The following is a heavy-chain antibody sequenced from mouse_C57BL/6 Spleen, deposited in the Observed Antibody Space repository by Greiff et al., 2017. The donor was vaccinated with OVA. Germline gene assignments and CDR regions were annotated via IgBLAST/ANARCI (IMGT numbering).Heavy chain of an antibody. CDR3: ARPSYYSNPFDY. J-gene: IGHJ2*01. CDR1: GFTFSSYG. Sequence: EVMLVESGGDLVKPGGSLKLSCAASGFTFSSYGMSWVRQTPDKRLEWVATISSGGSYTYYPDIVKGRFPISRDNAKNTLYLQMSSLKSEDTAMYYCARPSYYSNPFDYWGQGTTLTVSS. V-gene: IGHV5-6*01. D-gene: IGHD2-5*01. CDR2: ISSGGSYT.